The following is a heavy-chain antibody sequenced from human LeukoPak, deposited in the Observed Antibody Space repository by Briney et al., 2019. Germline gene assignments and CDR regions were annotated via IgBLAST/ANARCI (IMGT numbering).Heavy chain of an antibody. D-gene: IGHD6-13*01. CDR3: ARMYSSSSDYYYYMDV. CDR1: GYTFTGYY. V-gene: IGHV1-2*02. CDR2: INPNSGGT. J-gene: IGHJ6*03. Sequence: ASVKVSCKASGYTFTGYYMHWVRQAPGQGLEWMGGINPNSGGTNYAQKFQGRVTMTRDTSISTAYMELSRLRSDDTAVYYCARMYSSSSDYYYYMDVWGKGTTVTVSS.